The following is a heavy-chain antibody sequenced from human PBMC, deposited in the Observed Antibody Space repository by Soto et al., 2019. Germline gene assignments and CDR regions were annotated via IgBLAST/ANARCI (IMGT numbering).Heavy chain of an antibody. V-gene: IGHV3-23*01. CDR2: ITESGVST. Sequence: GGSLRLSCAASGFSFSSYAMRWVRQAPGKGLEWVSSITESGVSTYYADSVKGRFIISRDNPKNTLYLQMNSLRAEDSAVYYCARRQVPDTGHASDIWGQGTMVTVSS. D-gene: IGHD3-22*01. J-gene: IGHJ3*02. CDR3: ARRQVPDTGHASDI. CDR1: GFSFSSYA.